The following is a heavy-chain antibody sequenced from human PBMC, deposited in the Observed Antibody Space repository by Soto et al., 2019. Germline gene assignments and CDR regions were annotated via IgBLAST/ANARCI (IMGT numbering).Heavy chain of an antibody. J-gene: IGHJ3*02. CDR1: GFTFIDYY. Sequence: GGSLRLSCAASGFTFIDYYIILIRHAPFKWLEWVSYISSSSSYTNYADSVKGRFTISRDNAKNSLYLQMNSLRAEDTAVYYCARSGLAYYYDSSAPRAFDIWGQGTMVTVSS. V-gene: IGHV3-11*06. CDR2: ISSSSSYT. D-gene: IGHD3-22*01. CDR3: ARSGLAYYYDSSAPRAFDI.